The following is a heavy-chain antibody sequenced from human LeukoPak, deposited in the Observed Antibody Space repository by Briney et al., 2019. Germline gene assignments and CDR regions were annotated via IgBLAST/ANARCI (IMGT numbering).Heavy chain of an antibody. J-gene: IGHJ4*02. D-gene: IGHD6-19*01. Sequence: MASQTLSLTCTVSGGSISSGGYYWSWIRQHPGKGLEWIGYIYYSGSTYYNPSLKSRVTISVDTSKNQFSLKLCSVTAADTAVYYCASEAAVAGTVLYYWGQGTLVTVSS. CDR2: IYYSGST. CDR1: GGSISSGGYY. CDR3: ASEAAVAGTVLYY. V-gene: IGHV4-31*03.